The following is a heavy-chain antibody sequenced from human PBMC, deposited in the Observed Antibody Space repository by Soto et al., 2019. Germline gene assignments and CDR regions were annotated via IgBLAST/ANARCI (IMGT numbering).Heavy chain of an antibody. CDR3: ARIEYSSSGGLFDY. CDR1: GYSFTSYC. J-gene: IGHJ4*02. V-gene: IGHV5-51*01. D-gene: IGHD6-6*01. CDR2: IYPGDYDT. Sequence: EVQLVQSGAEVKKPGESLKISCKGSGYSFTSYCIGWVRQMPGNGLEWMGIIYPGDYDTRYSPSFQGQVTISADKSISTAYQQWRRLKASDTAMYYCARIEYSSSGGLFDYWGQGPLVTVSS.